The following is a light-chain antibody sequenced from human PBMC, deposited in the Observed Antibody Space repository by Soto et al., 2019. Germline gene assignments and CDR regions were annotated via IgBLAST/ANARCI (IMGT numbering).Light chain of an antibody. CDR1: QSVSSSY. V-gene: IGKV3-20*01. CDR3: QQYGSSPYT. Sequence: EMVLTQSPGTLSLSPGERATLSCRASQSVSSSYLAWFQQKPGQAPRLLIYGASSRATGIPDRFSGSGSGTDFTLTITRLEPEDFAVYYGQQYGSSPYTFGQGTKLEIK. J-gene: IGKJ2*01. CDR2: GAS.